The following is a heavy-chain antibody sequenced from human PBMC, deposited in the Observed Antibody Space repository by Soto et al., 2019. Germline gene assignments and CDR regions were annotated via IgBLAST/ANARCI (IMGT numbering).Heavy chain of an antibody. CDR3: TTDSSGYLGDFDY. D-gene: IGHD3-22*01. Sequence: GGSLRLSCAASGFTFSNAWMSWVRQAPGKGLEWVGRIKSKTDGGTTDYAAPVKGRFTISRDDSKNTLYLQMNSLKTEDTAVYYCTTDSSGYLGDFDYWGQGTLVIVSS. CDR1: GFTFSNAW. CDR2: IKSKTDGGTT. J-gene: IGHJ4*02. V-gene: IGHV3-15*01.